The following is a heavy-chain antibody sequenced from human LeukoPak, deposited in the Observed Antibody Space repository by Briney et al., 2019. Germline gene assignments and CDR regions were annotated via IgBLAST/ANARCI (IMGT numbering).Heavy chain of an antibody. D-gene: IGHD1-1*01. CDR1: GFTFSSYG. V-gene: IGHV3-30*02. CDR3: AKIGRGYGY. CDR2: IRYDGSNK. Sequence: PGRSLRLSCAASGFTFSSYGMHWVRQAPGKGLEWVAFIRYDGSNKYYADSVKGRFTISRDNSKNTLYLQINSLRAEDTAVYYCAKIGRGYGYWGQGTLVTVSS. J-gene: IGHJ4*02.